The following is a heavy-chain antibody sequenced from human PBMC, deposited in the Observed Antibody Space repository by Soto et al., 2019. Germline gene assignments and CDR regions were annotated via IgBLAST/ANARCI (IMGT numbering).Heavy chain of an antibody. CDR2: IIPIFGTA. D-gene: IGHD5-12*01. V-gene: IGHV1-69*05. Sequence: SVKVSCKASGGTFSSYAISWVRQAPGQGLEWMGGIIPIFGTANYAQKFQGRVTMTRNTSISTAYMELSSLRSEDTAVYYCAREWRTTKYGGYGHYYYGMDVWGQGTTVTVSS. CDR3: AREWRTTKYGGYGHYYYGMDV. J-gene: IGHJ6*02. CDR1: GGTFSSYA.